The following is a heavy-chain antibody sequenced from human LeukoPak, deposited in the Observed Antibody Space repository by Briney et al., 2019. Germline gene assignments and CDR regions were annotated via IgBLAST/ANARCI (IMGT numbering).Heavy chain of an antibody. CDR1: GFTFSDYY. CDR3: TRVGSSGSVDY. D-gene: IGHD1-1*01. Sequence: GETLRLSCAASGFTFSDYYMSWIRQAPGKGLEWVSYISSRTSGTNYIDSVKGRFTISRDNAKNSLYLQMNSLRAEDTAVYYCTRVGSSGSVDYWGQGTLVTVPT. CDR2: ISSRTSGT. J-gene: IGHJ4*02. V-gene: IGHV3-11*06.